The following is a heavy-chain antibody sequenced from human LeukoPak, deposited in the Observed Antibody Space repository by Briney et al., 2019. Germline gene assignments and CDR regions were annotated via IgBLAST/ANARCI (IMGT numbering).Heavy chain of an antibody. V-gene: IGHV1-8*01. Sequence: ASVKVSCKPSGGNFNTYAINWVRQATGQGLEWMGWMNPNSGNTGYAQKFQGRVTMTRNTSISTAYMELSSLRSEDTAVYYCAVWFGDIDYWGQGTLVTVSS. J-gene: IGHJ4*02. CDR2: MNPNSGNT. CDR1: GGNFNTYA. CDR3: AVWFGDIDY. D-gene: IGHD3-10*01.